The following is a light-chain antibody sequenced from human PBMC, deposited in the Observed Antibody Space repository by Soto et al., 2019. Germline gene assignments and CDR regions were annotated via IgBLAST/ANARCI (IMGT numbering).Light chain of an antibody. CDR2: EVN. J-gene: IGLJ1*01. CDR1: SSDVGAFNY. V-gene: IGLV2-8*01. Sequence: QSALTQPPSVSGSPGQSVTISCTGTSSDVGAFNYVSWYQHHPGKVPKFLIYEVNKRPSGVPDRFSGSKSGNTASLTVSGLQPEDEAEYFCSSFVDGTSYVFGTGTKLTVI. CDR3: SSFVDGTSYV.